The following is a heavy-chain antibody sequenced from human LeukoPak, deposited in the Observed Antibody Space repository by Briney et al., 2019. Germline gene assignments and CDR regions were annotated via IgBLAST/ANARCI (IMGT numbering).Heavy chain of an antibody. J-gene: IGHJ5*02. CDR3: ARDLWYCSSTSCYKGRRSGSFDP. CDR2: ILPIFGTA. V-gene: IGHV1-69*01. CDR1: GGTFSSYA. Sequence: SVKVSCKASGGTFSSYAISWVRQAPGQGLEWMGGILPIFGTANYAQKFQGRVTITADESTSTAYMELSSLRSEDTAVYYCARDLWYCSSTSCYKGRRSGSFDPWGQGTLVTVSS. D-gene: IGHD2-2*02.